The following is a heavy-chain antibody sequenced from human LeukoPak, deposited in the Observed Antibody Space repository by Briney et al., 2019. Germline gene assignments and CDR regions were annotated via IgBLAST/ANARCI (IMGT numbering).Heavy chain of an antibody. V-gene: IGHV4-39*07. Sequence: SETLSLTCTVSGGSISSSYYYWGWIRQPPGKGLEWIGSIYSSGSTYYNPSLKSRVTISVDKSKNQFSLKLSSVTAADTAVYYCARAHYGDYDFVPRIWWFDLWGQGTLVTVSS. CDR1: GGSISSSYYY. D-gene: IGHD4-17*01. J-gene: IGHJ5*02. CDR2: IYSSGST. CDR3: ARAHYGDYDFVPRIWWFDL.